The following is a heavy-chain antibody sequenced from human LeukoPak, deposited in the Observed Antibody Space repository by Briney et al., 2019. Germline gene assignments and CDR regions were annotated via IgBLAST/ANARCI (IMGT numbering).Heavy chain of an antibody. CDR1: EFTFSSYE. D-gene: IGHD1-1*01. Sequence: RPGGSLRLSCAASEFTFSSYEMNWVRQAPGKGLEWVSYISSSGSIILYADSGKGRFIISRDNAKNSLFLQMNSLRAGDTAVYYCAREKASTTGTTDYDYGGQGTLVTVSS. CDR3: AREKASTTGTTDYDY. V-gene: IGHV3-48*03. J-gene: IGHJ4*02. CDR2: ISSSGSII.